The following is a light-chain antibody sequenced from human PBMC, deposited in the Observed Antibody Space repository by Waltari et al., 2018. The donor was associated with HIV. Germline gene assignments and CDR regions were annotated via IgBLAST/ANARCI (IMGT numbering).Light chain of an antibody. CDR1: SSDVGGYDY. CDR3: SSYTSSSPSYV. V-gene: IGLV2-14*03. J-gene: IGLJ1*01. Sequence: QSALTQPASVSGSPGQSINISCTGTSSDVGGYDYVPCYQQHPGKAPKLIIYDVSDRHSGVSNRFSGSKSGNTASLTSSGLQAEDEADYYCSSYTSSSPSYVFATGTKVTVV. CDR2: DVS.